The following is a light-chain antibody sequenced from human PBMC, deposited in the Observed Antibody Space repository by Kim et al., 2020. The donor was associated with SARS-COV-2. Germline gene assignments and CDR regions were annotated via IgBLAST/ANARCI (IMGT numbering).Light chain of an antibody. J-gene: IGKJ2*01. V-gene: IGKV3-20*01. CDR1: ETINSNY. CDR2: GAS. Sequence: LSPGDRVTLSCRASETINSNYLSWYQQKPGQAPRVLIYGASTRATGIPDRFSGSGPATDFTLTISRLEPEDFAVYYCKQYGSSPRTFGQGTKLEI. CDR3: KQYGSSPRT.